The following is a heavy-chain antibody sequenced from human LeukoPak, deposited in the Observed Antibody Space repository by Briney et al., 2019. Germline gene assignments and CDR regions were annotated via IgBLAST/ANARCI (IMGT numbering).Heavy chain of an antibody. CDR1: GFILSSHG. CDR3: ATTRPYGTTWAGAFED. Sequence: GGSLRLSCAASGFILSSHGMSWVRQAPGKRLEWVSTVTSRGGTDYTDSVKGRFIISRDNSKNTLLLQMNSLRDEDTAVYYCATTRPYGTTWAGAFEDWGQGTPVTVSS. V-gene: IGHV3-23*01. CDR2: VTSRGGT. J-gene: IGHJ4*01. D-gene: IGHD6-19*01.